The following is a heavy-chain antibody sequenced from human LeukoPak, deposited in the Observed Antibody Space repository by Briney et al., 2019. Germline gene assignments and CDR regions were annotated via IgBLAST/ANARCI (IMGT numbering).Heavy chain of an antibody. J-gene: IGHJ4*02. D-gene: IGHD1-26*01. Sequence: ASVKVSCKASGYTFASYDISWVRQAPGQGLEWMGWISSYNGNTYYAQKLQGRVSMTTDTSTSTAYLELMSLRSGDTAVYYCASGGGIDYWGQGTLVSVSS. CDR2: ISSYNGNT. V-gene: IGHV1-18*01. CDR1: GYTFASYD. CDR3: ASGGGIDY.